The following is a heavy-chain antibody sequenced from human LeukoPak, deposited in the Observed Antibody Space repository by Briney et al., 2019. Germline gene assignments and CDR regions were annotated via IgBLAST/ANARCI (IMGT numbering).Heavy chain of an antibody. Sequence: SEALSLTCAVSGYSISSGYYWGWIRQPPGKGLEWIGSIYHSGSTYYNPSLKSRVTISVDTSKNQFSLKLSSVTAADTAVYYCARHTRDIFGVGGVDYWGQGTLVTVSS. CDR2: IYHSGST. CDR1: GYSISSGYY. CDR3: ARHTRDIFGVGGVDY. D-gene: IGHD3-3*01. V-gene: IGHV4-38-2*01. J-gene: IGHJ4*02.